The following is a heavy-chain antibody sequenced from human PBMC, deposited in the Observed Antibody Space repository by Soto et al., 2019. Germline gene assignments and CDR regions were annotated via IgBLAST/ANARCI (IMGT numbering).Heavy chain of an antibody. D-gene: IGHD3-3*01. V-gene: IGHV3-30*18. Sequence: QVQLVESGGGVVQPGRSLRLSCAASEFTFSNFGMHWVRQAPGKGLEWVAAISADGSDKYFSGSVKGRFTISRDNSKNTLFLQMNSLRVEDTAVYYCVKGSDVARQELVYWGQGTLVTVSS. CDR2: ISADGSDK. CDR1: EFTFSNFG. CDR3: VKGSDVARQELVY. J-gene: IGHJ4*02.